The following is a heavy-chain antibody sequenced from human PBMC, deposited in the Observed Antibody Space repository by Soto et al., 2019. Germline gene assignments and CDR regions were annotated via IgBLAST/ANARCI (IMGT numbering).Heavy chain of an antibody. J-gene: IGHJ3*02. CDR3: VRDQWYAFDI. V-gene: IGHV3-48*01. D-gene: IGHD2-15*01. Sequence: EVQLVESGGGLVQPGGSLRVSCAASGFTFSSYTMNWVRQAPGKGLEWVSYIRSSTSTISYADSVKGRFTISSDNAKNSLYLQMNSLRADDTAVYYCVRDQWYAFDIWGKGTMVAVSS. CDR1: GFTFSSYT. CDR2: IRSSTSTI.